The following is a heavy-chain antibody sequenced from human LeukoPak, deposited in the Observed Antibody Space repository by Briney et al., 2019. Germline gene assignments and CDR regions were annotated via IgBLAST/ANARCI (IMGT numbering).Heavy chain of an antibody. CDR1: GGSISSYY. D-gene: IGHD3-22*01. V-gene: IGHV4-59*08. Sequence: SETLSLTCTVSGGSISSYYWSWIRQPPGKGLEWIGYIYYSGSTNYNPSLKSRVTISVDTSKNQFSLKLSSVTAADTAVYYCARSEYYYDSSGYYPTQFDYWGQGTLVTVSS. CDR2: IYYSGST. CDR3: ARSEYYYDSSGYYPTQFDY. J-gene: IGHJ4*02.